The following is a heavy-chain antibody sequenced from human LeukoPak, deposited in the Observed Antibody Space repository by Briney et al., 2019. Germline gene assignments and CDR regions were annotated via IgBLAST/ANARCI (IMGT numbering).Heavy chain of an antibody. CDR2: IYTSGST. CDR1: GGSISSYY. CDR3: ARMYYYDSSGYYFLFDY. D-gene: IGHD3-22*01. V-gene: IGHV4-4*07. Sequence: PSETLSLTCTVSGGSISSYYWSWIRQPAGKGLEWIGRIYTSGSTNYNPSLKSRVTISVDTSKNQFSLKLSSVTAADTAVYYCARMYYYDSSGYYFLFDYWGQGTLVTVSS. J-gene: IGHJ4*02.